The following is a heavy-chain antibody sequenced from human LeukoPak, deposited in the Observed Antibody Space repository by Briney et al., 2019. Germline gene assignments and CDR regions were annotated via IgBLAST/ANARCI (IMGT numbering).Heavy chain of an antibody. CDR3: ARGSSGWPFDY. Sequence: PGGSLRLSCAASGFTSSSYWMSWVRQAPGKRLEWVANIKQDGSEKYYVDSVKGRFTISRDNAKNSLYLQMNSLRAEDAAVYYCARGSSGWPFDYWGQGTLVTVSS. J-gene: IGHJ4*02. CDR2: IKQDGSEK. V-gene: IGHV3-7*01. CDR1: GFTSSSYW. D-gene: IGHD6-19*01.